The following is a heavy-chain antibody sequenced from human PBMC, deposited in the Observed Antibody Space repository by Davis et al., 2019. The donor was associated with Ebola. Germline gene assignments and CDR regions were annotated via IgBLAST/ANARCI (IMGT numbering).Heavy chain of an antibody. J-gene: IGHJ6*03. Sequence: LRLSCAVSGYSISSGNWWGWIRQPPGKGLEWIGYISYGGHANYNPSLTSRVTVSADTSRNHFSLQLRSVTALDTAVYYCARVVRSEGVTNYYYYYMDVWGTGTTVTVSS. CDR1: GYSISSGNW. V-gene: IGHV4-28*06. CDR3: ARVVRSEGVTNYYYYYMDV. D-gene: IGHD3-10*01. CDR2: ISYGGHA.